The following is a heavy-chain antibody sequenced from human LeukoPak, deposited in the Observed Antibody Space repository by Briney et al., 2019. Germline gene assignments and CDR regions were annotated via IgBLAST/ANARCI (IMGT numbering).Heavy chain of an antibody. J-gene: IGHJ6*03. CDR2: IRGSGDST. CDR3: ARETYTVFADLYYYMDV. Sequence: GGSLRLSCAASGFIFSTYAMSWVRQAPGKGLEWVSAIRGSGDSTEYADSVKGRFTISRDNSKNTLYLQMNSLRAEDTAIYYCARETYTVFADLYYYMDVWGIGTTVTVS. D-gene: IGHD3-3*01. V-gene: IGHV3-23*01. CDR1: GFIFSTYA.